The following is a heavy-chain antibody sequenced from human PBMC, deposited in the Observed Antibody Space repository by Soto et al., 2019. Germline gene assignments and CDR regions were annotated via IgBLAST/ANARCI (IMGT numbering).Heavy chain of an antibody. CDR1: GVTFSSYG. V-gene: IGHV3-30*18. J-gene: IGHJ3*02. CDR2: ISYDGSKK. CDR3: AKGTMVRGYDVFDT. Sequence: LRLACVVSGVTFSSYGMDWVRQAPGQGLEWVAVISYDGSKKYYVDSVKGRFTISRDNSKNTLYLQMNSLRTEDTAVYYCAKGTMVRGYDVFDTWGLGTMVTVSS. D-gene: IGHD3-10*01.